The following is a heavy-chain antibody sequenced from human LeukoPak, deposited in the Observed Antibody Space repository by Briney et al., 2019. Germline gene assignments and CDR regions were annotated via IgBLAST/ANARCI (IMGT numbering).Heavy chain of an antibody. V-gene: IGHV3-33*06. CDR2: IWHDGSKT. CDR3: AKDLSYGSNWFDP. CDR1: EFTFKNYG. Sequence: GGSLSLSCAASEFTFKNYGMHWVRQAPGKGLEWGALIWHDGSKTYYADSVKGRFTISRDDSQNTLYLQMNSLRAEDTAVYFCAKDLSYGSNWFDPWGQGTLVTVSS. D-gene: IGHD3-10*01. J-gene: IGHJ5*02.